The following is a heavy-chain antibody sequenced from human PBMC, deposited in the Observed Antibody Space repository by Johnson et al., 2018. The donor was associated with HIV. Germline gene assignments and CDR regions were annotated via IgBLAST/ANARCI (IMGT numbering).Heavy chain of an antibody. Sequence: QVQLVESGGGVVQPGRSLRLSCAASGFTFSSYGMHWVRQAPGKGLEWVAVIWYDGSNKYYADYVKGRFTISRDNAKNTLYLQMNSLRAEDTAVYYCARERDTDMAGDAFDIWGQGTMVTVSS. D-gene: IGHD5-18*01. J-gene: IGHJ3*02. CDR1: GFTFSSYG. CDR3: ARERDTDMAGDAFDI. CDR2: IWYDGSNK. V-gene: IGHV3-33*01.